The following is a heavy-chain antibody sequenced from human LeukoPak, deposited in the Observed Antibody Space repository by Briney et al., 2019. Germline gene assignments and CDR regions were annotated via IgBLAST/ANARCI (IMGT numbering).Heavy chain of an antibody. CDR2: ISSSGSTI. J-gene: IGHJ4*02. CDR1: GFTFSSYG. V-gene: IGHV3-48*04. CDR3: ARAFTYYYDSSGYYYY. Sequence: GGSLRLSCAASGFTFSSYGMSWVRQAPGKGLEWVSYISSSGSTIYYADSVKGRFTISRDNAKNSLYLQMNSLRAEDTAVYYCARAFTYYYDSSGYYYYWGQGTLVTVSS. D-gene: IGHD3-22*01.